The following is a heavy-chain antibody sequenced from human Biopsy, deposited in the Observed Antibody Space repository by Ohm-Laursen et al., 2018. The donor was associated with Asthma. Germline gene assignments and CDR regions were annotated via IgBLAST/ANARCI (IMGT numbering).Heavy chain of an antibody. CDR2: INGKSNSI. CDR3: ARDSYSSGLYDDFES. J-gene: IGHJ4*02. D-gene: IGHD6-19*01. CDR1: GFTFSDYY. V-gene: IGHV3-11*01. Sequence: GSLRLSCTASGFTFSDYYMSWIRQAPGKGLEWISYINGKSNSIGYADSVKGRFTISRDNAKNSLYLQMNSLRAEDTAVYYCARDSYSSGLYDDFESWGQGTLVTVSS.